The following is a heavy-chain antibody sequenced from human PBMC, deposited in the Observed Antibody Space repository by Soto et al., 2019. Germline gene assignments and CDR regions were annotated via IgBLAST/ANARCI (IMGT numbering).Heavy chain of an antibody. J-gene: IGHJ4*02. CDR3: TRSGWGKAFDY. Sequence: QIHLVESGGGVVQPGKSLRLSCTASGFAFSSYVMYWGRQAPGKGLEWVAFISHDGTTTDYADSVKGRFTISRDNAENTFSLHMSSLRAEDTAVYYCTRSGWGKAFDYWGQGTPVTVSS. CDR2: ISHDGTTT. CDR1: GFAFSSYV. D-gene: IGHD7-27*01. V-gene: IGHV3-30-3*01.